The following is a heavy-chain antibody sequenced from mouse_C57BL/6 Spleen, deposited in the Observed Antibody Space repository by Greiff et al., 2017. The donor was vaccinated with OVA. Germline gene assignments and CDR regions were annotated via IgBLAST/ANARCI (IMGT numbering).Heavy chain of an antibody. Sequence: QVQLQQSGAGLVRPGASVTLSCKASGYTFTDYEMHWVKQTPVHGLEWIGAIDPETGGTAYNQKFKGKAILTADKSSSTAYMELRSLTSEDSAVYYCTRGLTGSYFDYWGQGTTLTVSS. J-gene: IGHJ2*01. CDR3: TRGLTGSYFDY. CDR1: GYTFTDYE. V-gene: IGHV1-15*01. D-gene: IGHD4-1*01. CDR2: IDPETGGT.